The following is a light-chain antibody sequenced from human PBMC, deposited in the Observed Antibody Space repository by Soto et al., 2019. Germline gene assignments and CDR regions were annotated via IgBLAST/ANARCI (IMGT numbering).Light chain of an antibody. CDR3: SSYTSCSTLF. CDR1: SSDVGGYNY. V-gene: IGLV2-14*01. CDR2: EVS. J-gene: IGLJ1*01. Sequence: QSALTQPASVSGSPGQSITISCTGTSSDVGGYNYVSWYQQHPGKAPKLMIYEVSNRPSGVSNRFSGSKSGNTASLTISGLQAEDEADYYCSSYTSCSTLFFGTGTKVTVL.